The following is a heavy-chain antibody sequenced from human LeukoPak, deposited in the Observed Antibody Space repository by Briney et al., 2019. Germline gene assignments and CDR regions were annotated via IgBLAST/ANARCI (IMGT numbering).Heavy chain of an antibody. Sequence: GESLKISCQASGSSFTTYWIGWVRQLPGKGLEWMGIIYPGDFDIRYSPSFQGQVTFSTDKSISTAYLQWNSLKASDTAMYYCARLALDGGNYFDYWGQGTLVSVSS. CDR3: ARLALDGGNYFDY. CDR1: GSSFTTYW. J-gene: IGHJ4*02. D-gene: IGHD3-16*01. CDR2: IYPGDFDI. V-gene: IGHV5-51*01.